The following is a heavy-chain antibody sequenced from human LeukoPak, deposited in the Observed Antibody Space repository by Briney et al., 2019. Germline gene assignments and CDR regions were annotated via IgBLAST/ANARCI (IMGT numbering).Heavy chain of an antibody. D-gene: IGHD6-19*01. CDR1: GFTFSNYG. Sequence: EGSLRLSCVASGFTFSNYGMHWVRQAPGKGLEWVAVISYDGSNKYYADSVKGRFTISRDNSKNTLYLQMNSLRAEDTAVYYCAKDERGSGWYHYYYYYGMDVWGQGTTVTVSS. CDR3: AKDERGSGWYHYYYYYGMDV. V-gene: IGHV3-30*18. J-gene: IGHJ6*02. CDR2: ISYDGSNK.